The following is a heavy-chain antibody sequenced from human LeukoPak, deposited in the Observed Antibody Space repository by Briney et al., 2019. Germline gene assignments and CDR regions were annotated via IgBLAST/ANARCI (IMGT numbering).Heavy chain of an antibody. Sequence: PSETLSLTCAVYGGPFSDYYWSWIRQPPGKGLEWIGKTNHSGSTYYNPSLKSRVTISVDTSKNQFSLKLSSVTAADTAVYYCARREEEMASPGFDYWGQGTLVTVSS. D-gene: IGHD5-24*01. V-gene: IGHV4-34*01. CDR2: TNHSGST. CDR1: GGPFSDYY. J-gene: IGHJ4*02. CDR3: ARREEEMASPGFDY.